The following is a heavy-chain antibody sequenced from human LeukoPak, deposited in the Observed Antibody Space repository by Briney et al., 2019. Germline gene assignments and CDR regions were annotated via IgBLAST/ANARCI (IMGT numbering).Heavy chain of an antibody. Sequence: GGSLRLSCAASGFSFSTYYMSWVRRAPGKGLEWVANIKQDGSEKYYVDSVKGRFTISRDNAKNSLYLQMNSLRAEDTAVYYCARDGLRSWAFDFWGQGTMVTVSS. CDR2: IKQDGSEK. J-gene: IGHJ3*01. CDR1: GFSFSTYY. V-gene: IGHV3-7*04. D-gene: IGHD3/OR15-3a*01. CDR3: ARDGLRSWAFDF.